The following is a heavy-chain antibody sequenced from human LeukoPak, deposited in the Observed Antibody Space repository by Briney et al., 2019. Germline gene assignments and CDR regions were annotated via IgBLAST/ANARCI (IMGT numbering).Heavy chain of an antibody. CDR3: ATLTTPGWFNP. CDR2: INHSGST. Sequence: SETLSLTCAVYGGSFSGYYWSWIRQPPGKGLEWIGEINHSGSTNYNPSLKSRVTISVDTSKNQFSLKLSSVTAADTAVYYCATLTTPGWFNPWGQGTLVTVSS. CDR1: GGSFSGYY. V-gene: IGHV4-34*01. J-gene: IGHJ5*02. D-gene: IGHD1-1*01.